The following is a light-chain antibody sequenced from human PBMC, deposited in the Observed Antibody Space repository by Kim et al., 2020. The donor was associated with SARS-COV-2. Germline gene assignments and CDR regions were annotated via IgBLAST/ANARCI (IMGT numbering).Light chain of an antibody. CDR1: QSVSTD. J-gene: IGKJ1*01. CDR3: QQYYDWPRT. Sequence: VMTQSPATLSESPGERATLSCRASQSVSTDLAWYQHKPGRAPRLLIYGASTRATGIPARFSGSGSGTEFTLTISSLQSEDFAVYYCQQYYDWPRTFGQGTKVDIK. CDR2: GAS. V-gene: IGKV3-15*01.